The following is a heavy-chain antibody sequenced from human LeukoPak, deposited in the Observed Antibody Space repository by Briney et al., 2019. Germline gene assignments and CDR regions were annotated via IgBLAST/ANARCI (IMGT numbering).Heavy chain of an antibody. CDR1: GYSFTSYW. D-gene: IGHD2-15*01. CDR2: IYPGDSDT. V-gene: IGHV5-51*01. CDR3: ARIHGGLQYYYYYYGMDV. Sequence: GESLKISCQGSGYSFTSYWIGWVRQMPGKALEWMGIIYPGDSDTRYSPSFQGQVTISADKSISTAYLQWSSLKASVTAMYYCARIHGGLQYYYYYYGMDVWGQGTTVTVSS. J-gene: IGHJ6*02.